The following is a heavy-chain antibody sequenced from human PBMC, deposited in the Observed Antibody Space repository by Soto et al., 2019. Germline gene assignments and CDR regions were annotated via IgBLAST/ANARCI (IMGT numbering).Heavy chain of an antibody. Sequence: PGGSLRLSCAASGFTFSSYSMNWVRQAPGKGLEWVSYISSSSSTIYYADSVKGRFTISRDNAKNSLYLQMNSLRAEDTAVYYYARYLKKDYVFGSVYYTKHYFAYGGQGTLVTSPQ. CDR3: ARYLKKDYVFGSVYYTKHYFAY. CDR2: ISSSSSTI. D-gene: IGHD3-3*01. CDR1: GFTFSSYS. V-gene: IGHV3-48*01. J-gene: IGHJ4*02.